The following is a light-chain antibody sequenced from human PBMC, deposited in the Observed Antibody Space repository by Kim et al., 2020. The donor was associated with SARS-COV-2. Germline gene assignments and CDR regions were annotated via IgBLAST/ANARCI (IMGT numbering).Light chain of an antibody. Sequence: APGKTARITCGGNNIGSKSVHWYQQKPGQAPVLVIYYDSDRPSGIPERFSGSNSGNTATLTISRVEAGDEADYYCQVWDSSSDHVVFGGGTKLIVL. CDR2: YDS. J-gene: IGLJ2*01. CDR1: NIGSKS. V-gene: IGLV3-21*04. CDR3: QVWDSSSDHVV.